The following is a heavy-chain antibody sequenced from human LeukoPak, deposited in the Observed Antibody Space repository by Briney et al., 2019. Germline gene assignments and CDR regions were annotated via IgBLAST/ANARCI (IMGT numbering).Heavy chain of an antibody. Sequence: GGSLRLSCAASGFTFSSYGMSWVRQAPGKGLEWVSAISGSGGSTYYADSVKGRFTISRDNSKNTLYLQMNSLRAEDTAVYYCAKHEGYGDYESPFDYWGQGTLVTVSS. D-gene: IGHD4-17*01. CDR1: GFTFSSYG. CDR2: ISGSGGST. CDR3: AKHEGYGDYESPFDY. V-gene: IGHV3-23*01. J-gene: IGHJ4*02.